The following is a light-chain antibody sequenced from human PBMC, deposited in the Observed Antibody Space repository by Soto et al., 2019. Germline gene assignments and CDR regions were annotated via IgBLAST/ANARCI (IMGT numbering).Light chain of an antibody. CDR3: QQYGSSGT. J-gene: IGKJ1*01. CDR2: GAS. V-gene: IGKV3-20*01. Sequence: DIVLTQSPGTLSLSPGERAALSCRASQSVSSNYLAWYQQTPGQAPRLLIYGASSRATGIPDRFSGGGSGTDFSLTISRLDPEDFAVYYCQQYGSSGTFGQGTKV. CDR1: QSVSSNY.